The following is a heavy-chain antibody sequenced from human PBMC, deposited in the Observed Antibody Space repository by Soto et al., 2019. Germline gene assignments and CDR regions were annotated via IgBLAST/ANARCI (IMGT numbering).Heavy chain of an antibody. CDR3: ARHPNIVRAASYWYFDL. J-gene: IGHJ2*01. D-gene: IGHD1-26*01. V-gene: IGHV4-59*08. CDR1: GGSITTSY. Sequence: QAQLQESGPGLVKPSETLSLTCTVSGGSITTSYWSWIRQPPGKGLEWIGYIYDSGRTNSSPSLTRRVTLSVDTSKHTFSLRLSSGTAADTAVYYCARHPNIVRAASYWYFDLWGRGTLVTVSS. CDR2: IYDSGRT.